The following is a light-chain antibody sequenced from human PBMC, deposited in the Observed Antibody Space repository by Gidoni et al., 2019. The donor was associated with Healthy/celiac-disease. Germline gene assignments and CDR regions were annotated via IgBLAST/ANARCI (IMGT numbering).Light chain of an antibody. J-gene: IGLJ2*01. CDR1: SSDVGGYNY. V-gene: IGLV2-8*01. CDR3: SSYAGSNNVV. Sequence: SGSPGQSVTISCTGTSSDVGGYNYVSWYQQHPGKAPKLMIYEVSKRPSGVPDRFSGSKSGNTASLTVSGLQAEDEADYYCSSYAGSNNVVFGGGTKLTVL. CDR2: EVS.